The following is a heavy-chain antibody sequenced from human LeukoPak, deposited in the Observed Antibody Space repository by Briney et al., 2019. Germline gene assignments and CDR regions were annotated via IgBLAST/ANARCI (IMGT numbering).Heavy chain of an antibody. CDR3: AREGGPYRPLDY. J-gene: IGHJ4*02. V-gene: IGHV4-4*02. CDR2: VNLQSST. CDR1: GGSITSTSY. Sequence: SETLSLTCAASGGSITSTSYCTWVHEPPRKVLEGAGVVNLQSSTNYNPSLMGRVTISVDMSKNHLSLQLTSLAAADTAVYYCAREGGPYRPLDYSGQGTLVTVSS.